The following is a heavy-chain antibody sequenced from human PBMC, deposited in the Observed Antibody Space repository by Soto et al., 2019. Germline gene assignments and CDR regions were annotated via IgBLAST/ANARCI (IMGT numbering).Heavy chain of an antibody. CDR1: GYTFTSYG. J-gene: IGHJ6*02. Sequence: QVQLVQSGAEVKKPGASVKVSCKASGYTFTSYGISWVRQAPGQGLEWMGWISAYNGNTNYAQKLQGRVTMTTDTATSTAYMELRSLRSDDTAVYYCASSGYSGYDYISYYYGMDVWGQGTTVTVSS. V-gene: IGHV1-18*01. CDR2: ISAYNGNT. D-gene: IGHD5-12*01. CDR3: ASSGYSGYDYISYYYGMDV.